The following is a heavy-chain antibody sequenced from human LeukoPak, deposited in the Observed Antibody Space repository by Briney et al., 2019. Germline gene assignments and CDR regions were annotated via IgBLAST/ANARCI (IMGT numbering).Heavy chain of an antibody. CDR3: AKAGRDLYYYYGMDV. J-gene: IGHJ6*02. CDR2: ISGRGGST. V-gene: IGHV3-23*01. CDR1: GFTFSSYA. D-gene: IGHD1-14*01. Sequence: GGSLRLSCAASGFTFSSYAMSWVRQAPGKGLEWVSAISGRGGSTYYADSVEGRFTISRDNSKNTLYLQMNSLRAEDTAVYYCAKAGRDLYYYYGMDVWGQGTTVTVSS.